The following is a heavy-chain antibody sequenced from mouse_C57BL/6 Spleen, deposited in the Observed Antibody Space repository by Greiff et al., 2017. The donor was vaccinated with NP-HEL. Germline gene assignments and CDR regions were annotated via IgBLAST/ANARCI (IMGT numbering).Heavy chain of an antibody. CDR2: IDPSDSET. CDR1: GYTFTSYW. V-gene: IGHV1-52*01. CDR3: ARGKTAQATDAMDY. Sequence: QVQLQQSGAELVRPGSSVKLSCKASGYTFTSYWMHWVKQRPIQGLEWIGNIDPSDSETHYNQKFKDKAKLTVDKSSSTAYMQLSSLTSEDSAVYYCARGKTAQATDAMDYWGQGTSVTVSS. D-gene: IGHD3-2*02. J-gene: IGHJ4*01.